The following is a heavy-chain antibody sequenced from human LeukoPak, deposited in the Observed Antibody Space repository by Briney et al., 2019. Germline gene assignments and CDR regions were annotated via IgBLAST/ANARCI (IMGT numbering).Heavy chain of an antibody. D-gene: IGHD6-13*01. J-gene: IGHJ4*02. CDR2: IFYSGST. V-gene: IGHV4-59*01. Sequence: SETLSLTCIVSGGYISSYYWSWIRQPPGKGLEWLGYIFYSGSTSYNPSLNGRVTISIDTSKNQFSLKLTSVTAADTAVYYCARGSEQLAILNYWGQGTLVTVSS. CDR1: GGYISSYY. CDR3: ARGSEQLAILNY.